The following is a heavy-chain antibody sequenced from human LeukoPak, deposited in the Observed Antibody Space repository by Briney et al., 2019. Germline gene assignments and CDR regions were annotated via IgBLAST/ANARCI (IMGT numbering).Heavy chain of an antibody. Sequence: AGGSPRLSCAASGFTFSSYGMRWVGQAPGKGLEWVAFIWYDGSNKYYADSVKGRFTISRDNSKNTLYLQMNSLRAEDTAVYYCAREVTLRGWSTSYFDYWGQGTLVTVSS. CDR1: GFTFSSYG. CDR2: IWYDGSNK. CDR3: AREVTLRGWSTSYFDY. J-gene: IGHJ4*02. V-gene: IGHV3-33*01. D-gene: IGHD6-19*01.